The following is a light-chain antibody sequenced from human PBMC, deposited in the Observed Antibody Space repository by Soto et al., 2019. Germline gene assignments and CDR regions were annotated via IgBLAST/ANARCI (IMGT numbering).Light chain of an antibody. V-gene: IGKV3-20*01. Sequence: EIVLTQSPGTLSLSPGERVTLSCRASQSVSNSFLAWYQQRPGQAPRLLIYGASSRATGIPDSFSGSGSGTDFTLTISRLEPEDSAVHYCQQYGSSPWTFGQGTKVEIK. CDR2: GAS. CDR3: QQYGSSPWT. J-gene: IGKJ1*01. CDR1: QSVSNSF.